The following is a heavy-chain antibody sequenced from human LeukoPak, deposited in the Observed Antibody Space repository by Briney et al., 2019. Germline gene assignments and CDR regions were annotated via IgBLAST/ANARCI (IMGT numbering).Heavy chain of an antibody. CDR2: IIPIFGTA. Sequence: SVKVSCKASGGTFSSYAISWVRQAPGQGLEWMGGIIPIFGTANYAQKFQGRVTITADESTSTAYMELSSLRSEDTAVYYCATFNCGGDCYSGDFQHWGQGTLVTVSS. CDR1: GGTFSSYA. V-gene: IGHV1-69*01. CDR3: ATFNCGGDCYSGDFQH. D-gene: IGHD2-21*02. J-gene: IGHJ1*01.